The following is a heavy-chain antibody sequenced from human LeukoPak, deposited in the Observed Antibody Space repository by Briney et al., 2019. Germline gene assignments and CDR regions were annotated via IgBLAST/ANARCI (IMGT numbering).Heavy chain of an antibody. CDR1: GYTFTSYG. CDR2: ISAYNGNT. D-gene: IGHD2-15*01. CDR3: ARGYRGPKGRSLVVPSDY. V-gene: IGHV1-18*01. Sequence: ASVNVSCKASGYTFTSYGISWVRQAPGQGLEWMGWISAYNGNTNYAQKLQGRVTMTTDTSTSTAYMELRSLRSDDTAVYYCARGYRGPKGRSLVVPSDYWGQGTLVTVSS. J-gene: IGHJ4*02.